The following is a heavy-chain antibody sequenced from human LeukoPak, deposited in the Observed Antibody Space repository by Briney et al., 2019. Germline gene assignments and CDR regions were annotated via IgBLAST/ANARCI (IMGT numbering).Heavy chain of an antibody. Sequence: GGSLRLSRAASGFTFSSCGMSWVRQAPGEGLEWDSAISGSGGSTYYADSVKGRLTTSRDNSKNTLYLQMNSVRTEDTAVYYCAKGANEWELLAGYFDYWGQGTLVTVSS. CDR1: GFTFSSCG. J-gene: IGHJ4*02. CDR3: AKGANEWELLAGYFDY. CDR2: ISGSGGST. D-gene: IGHD1-26*01. V-gene: IGHV3-23*01.